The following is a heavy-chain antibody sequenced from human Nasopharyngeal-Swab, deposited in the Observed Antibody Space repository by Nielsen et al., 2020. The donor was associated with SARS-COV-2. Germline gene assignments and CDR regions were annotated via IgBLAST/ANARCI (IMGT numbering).Heavy chain of an antibody. CDR1: GGTFSSYA. Sequence: SVKVSCKASGGTFSSYAISWVRQAPGQGLEWMGRIIPILGIANYAQKFQGRVTITADKSTSTAYMELSSLRSEDTAVYYCARGSYYYDSSGYYLDYWGQGTLVTVPS. CDR3: ARGSYYYDSSGYYLDY. D-gene: IGHD3-22*01. J-gene: IGHJ4*02. CDR2: IIPILGIA. V-gene: IGHV1-69*04.